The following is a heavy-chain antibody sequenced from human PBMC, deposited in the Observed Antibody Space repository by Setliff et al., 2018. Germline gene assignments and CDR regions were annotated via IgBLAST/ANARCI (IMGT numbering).Heavy chain of an antibody. Sequence: PSETLSLTCTVSGGSLSTYNYWSWIRQPAGKGLEWIGQIYTDGSTNYNPSLRSRVTISVDKSNNQFSLKLSSVTAADTAVYFCARMSGFLYMDVWGKETTVTVSS. D-gene: IGHD3-3*01. J-gene: IGHJ6*03. CDR3: ARMSGFLYMDV. CDR2: IYTDGST. CDR1: GGSLSTYNY. V-gene: IGHV4-4*07.